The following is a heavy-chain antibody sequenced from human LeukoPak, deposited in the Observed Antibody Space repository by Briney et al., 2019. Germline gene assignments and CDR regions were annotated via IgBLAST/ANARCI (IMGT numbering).Heavy chain of an antibody. Sequence: ASVKVSCKGSGYTFTNDVIHWVRQAPGQRPDWMGWINAANGNTELSQKLQGRVSITMDTSASTAYVELRSLRSEDTALYFCARSARDPLNFDSWGQGTLVTVSS. J-gene: IGHJ4*02. CDR1: GYTFTNDV. CDR2: INAANGNT. CDR3: ARSARDPLNFDS. D-gene: IGHD5-24*01. V-gene: IGHV1-3*01.